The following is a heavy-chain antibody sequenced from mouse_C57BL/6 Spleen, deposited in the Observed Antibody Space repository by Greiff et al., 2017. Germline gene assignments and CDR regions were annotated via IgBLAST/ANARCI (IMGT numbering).Heavy chain of an antibody. V-gene: IGHV2-2*01. CDR1: GFSLTSYG. CDR2: IWSGGST. CDR3: ARSGNYGSSLYYFDY. D-gene: IGHD1-1*01. Sequence: QVHVKQSGPGLVQPSQSLSITCTVSGFSLTSYGVHWVRQSPGKGLEWLGVIWSGGSTDYNAAFISRLSISKDNSKSQVFFKMNSLQADDTAIYYCARSGNYGSSLYYFDYWGQGTTLTVSS. J-gene: IGHJ2*01.